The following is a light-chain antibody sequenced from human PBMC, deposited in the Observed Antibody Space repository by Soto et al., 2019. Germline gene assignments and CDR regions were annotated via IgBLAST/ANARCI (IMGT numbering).Light chain of an antibody. J-gene: IGKJ5*01. CDR2: GAS. CDR1: QSVSSN. Sequence: EIVMTQSPATLSVSPGERATLSCRASQSVSSNLAWYQQKPGQAPRLLIYGASTRATGIPARFSGSGSWTEYTLPISSLQSEDYAVYYCQQYNTWSPITFGQGTRLEIK. CDR3: QQYNTWSPIT. V-gene: IGKV3-15*01.